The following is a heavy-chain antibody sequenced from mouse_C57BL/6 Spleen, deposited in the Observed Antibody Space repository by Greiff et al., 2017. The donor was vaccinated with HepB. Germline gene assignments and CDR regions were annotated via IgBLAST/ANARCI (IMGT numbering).Heavy chain of an antibody. D-gene: IGHD1-1*01. V-gene: IGHV1-47*01. J-gene: IGHJ3*01. CDR3: ARRGYYGQEFAY. CDR1: GYTFTTYP. CDR2: FHPYNDDT. Sequence: VQVVESGAELVKPGASVKMSCKASGYTFTTYPIEWMKQNHGKSLEWIGNFHPYNDDTKYNEKFKGKATLTVEKSSSTVYLELSRLTSDDSAVYYCARRGYYGQEFAYWGQGTLVTVSA.